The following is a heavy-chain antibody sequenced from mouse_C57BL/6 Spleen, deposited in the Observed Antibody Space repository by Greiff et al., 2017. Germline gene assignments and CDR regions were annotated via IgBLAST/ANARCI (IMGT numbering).Heavy chain of an antibody. CDR1: GFSFNTYA. V-gene: IGHV10-1*01. J-gene: IGHJ4*01. CDR3: VRHRYAMDY. Sequence: VQLQQSGGGLVQPKGSLKLSCAASGFSFNTYAMNWVRQAPGQGLEWVARIRSKSNNYATYYADTVKDRFTISRDDAESMLYLQMNNLKTEDTAMYYCVRHRYAMDYWGQGTSVTVSS. CDR2: IRSKSNNYAT.